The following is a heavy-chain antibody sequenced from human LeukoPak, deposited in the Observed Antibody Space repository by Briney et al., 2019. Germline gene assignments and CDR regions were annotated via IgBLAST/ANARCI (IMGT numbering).Heavy chain of an antibody. V-gene: IGHV4-4*02. CDR2: IYHSGST. CDR3: ARDYHDFHTRYAFDI. Sequence: PSETLSLTCAVSGGSISSSNWWSWVRQPPGKGLEWIGEIYHSGSTNYNPSLKSRVTISVDKSKNQFSLKLSSVTAADTAVYYCARDYHDFHTRYAFDIWGQGTMVTVSS. D-gene: IGHD3-3*01. CDR1: GGSISSSNW. J-gene: IGHJ3*02.